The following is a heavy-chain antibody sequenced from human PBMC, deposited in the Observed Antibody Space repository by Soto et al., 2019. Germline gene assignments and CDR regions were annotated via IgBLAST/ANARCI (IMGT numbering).Heavy chain of an antibody. Sequence: SMRLSWAAGCFTCSSYTMWELRQAPGKGLEWVAVISYDGSNKYYADSVKGRFTISRDNSKNTLYLQMNSLRAEDTAVYYCARVRESAVLMVYATDYWGQGT. CDR3: ARVRESAVLMVYATDY. V-gene: IGHV3-30-3*01. CDR1: CFTCSSYT. D-gene: IGHD2-8*01. CDR2: ISYDGSNK. J-gene: IGHJ4*02.